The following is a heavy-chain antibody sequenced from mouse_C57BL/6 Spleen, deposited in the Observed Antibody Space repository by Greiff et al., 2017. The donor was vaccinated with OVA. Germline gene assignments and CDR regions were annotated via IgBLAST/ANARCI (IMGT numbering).Heavy chain of an antibody. V-gene: IGHV5-4*01. CDR1: GFTFSSYA. D-gene: IGHD3-3*01. CDR3: ARDPGTGAMDY. J-gene: IGHJ4*01. Sequence: EVHLVESGGGLVKPGGSLKLSCAASGFTFSSYAMSWVRQTPEKRLEWVATISDGGSYTYYPDNVQGRFTISRDNAKNNLYLQMSHLKSEDTAMYYCARDPGTGAMDYWGQGTSVTVSS. CDR2: ISDGGSYT.